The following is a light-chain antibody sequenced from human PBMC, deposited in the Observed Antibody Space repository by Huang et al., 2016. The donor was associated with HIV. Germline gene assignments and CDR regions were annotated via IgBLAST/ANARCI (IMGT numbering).Light chain of an antibody. J-gene: IGKJ2*01. V-gene: IGKV3-20*01. Sequence: EIILTQSPATLSLSPGDRATLSCRASQSVSASNLAWYQQKLGQAPRLLIYGASTRATGIADRFSASGSGTDFTLTISRLEPEDFAVYYCQHYGTLFTFGQGTEVEIK. CDR2: GAS. CDR1: QSVSASN. CDR3: QHYGTLFT.